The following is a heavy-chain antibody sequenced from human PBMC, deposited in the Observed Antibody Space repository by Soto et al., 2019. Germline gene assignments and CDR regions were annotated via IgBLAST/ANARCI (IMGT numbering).Heavy chain of an antibody. CDR2: IYYSGST. J-gene: IGHJ4*01. Sequence: SETLSLTCTVSGGSISSSSYYWGWIRQPPGKGLEWIGSIYYSGSTFYNPSLKSRVTISVDTSKNQFSLKLSSVTAADTAVYFCARDRVVRGSGLTYFDFWGQGTLVTVSS. V-gene: IGHV4-39*02. CDR3: ARDRVVRGSGLTYFDF. D-gene: IGHD3-10*01. CDR1: GGSISSSSYY.